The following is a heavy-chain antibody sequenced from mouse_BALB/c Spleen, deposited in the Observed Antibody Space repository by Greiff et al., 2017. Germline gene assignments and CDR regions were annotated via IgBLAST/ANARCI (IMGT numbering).Heavy chain of an antibody. D-gene: IGHD2-4*01. J-gene: IGHJ3*01. CDR2: ISNGGGST. Sequence: EVKLVESGGGLVQPGGFLKLSCAASGFTFSSYTMSWVRQTPEKRLEWVAYISNGGGSTYYPDTVQGRFTISRDNAKNTMYLQMSSLKSEDTAMYYCARRGYDYGLFAYWGQGTLVTVSA. V-gene: IGHV5-12-2*01. CDR1: GFTFSSYT. CDR3: ARRGYDYGLFAY.